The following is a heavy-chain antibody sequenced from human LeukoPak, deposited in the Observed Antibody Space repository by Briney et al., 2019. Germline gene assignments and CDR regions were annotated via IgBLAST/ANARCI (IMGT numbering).Heavy chain of an antibody. V-gene: IGHV4-59*08. CDR2: IYYSGNT. J-gene: IGHJ4*02. CDR1: VGSITNYH. D-gene: IGHD3-22*01. CDR3: ARHISDVYYYDNSGFYGFDY. Sequence: PSETLSLTCTVSVGSITNYHWSWIRQPPGKGLEWIGYIYYSGNTNYNPSLRSRVTTSVDTSKNQFYLRLNSVTAADTGVYFCARHISDVYYYDNSGFYGFDYWGQGTLVTVSS.